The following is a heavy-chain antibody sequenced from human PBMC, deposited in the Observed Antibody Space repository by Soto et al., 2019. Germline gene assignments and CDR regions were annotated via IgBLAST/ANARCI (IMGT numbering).Heavy chain of an antibody. V-gene: IGHV4-30-2*01. Sequence: PSETLSLTCAVSGGSISSGGYSWSWIRQPPGKGLEWIGYIYHSGSTHYNPSLKSRVTISVDRSKIQFSLKLSSVTAADTAVYYCARGTDYGDYVDSEYFQHWGQGTLVTVSS. CDR3: ARGTDYGDYVDSEYFQH. J-gene: IGHJ1*01. D-gene: IGHD4-17*01. CDR2: IYHSGST. CDR1: GGSISSGGYS.